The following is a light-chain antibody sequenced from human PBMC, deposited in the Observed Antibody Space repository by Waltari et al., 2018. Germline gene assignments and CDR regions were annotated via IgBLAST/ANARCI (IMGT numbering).Light chain of an antibody. Sequence: SYVLTQPPSVSVSPGQTASIPCSGDKLGHKYACWYQQKPGQSPVVVIYQDNKRPPGIPELCSGANSGNTATLTISETHAVDEADYYCQAWDNSAVVFGGGTKLTVL. CDR3: QAWDNSAVV. J-gene: IGLJ2*01. CDR1: KLGHKY. CDR2: QDN. V-gene: IGLV3-1*01.